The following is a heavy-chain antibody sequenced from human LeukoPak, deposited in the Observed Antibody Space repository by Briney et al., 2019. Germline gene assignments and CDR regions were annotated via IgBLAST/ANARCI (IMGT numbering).Heavy chain of an antibody. CDR3: ARGISDFWSGYYTDYYFDY. V-gene: IGHV1-18*01. Sequence: ASVKVSCKASGYTFTSYGISWVRQAPGQGLEWMGWINAYNGNTNYAQKLQGRVTMTTDTSTSTAYMELRSLRSDDTAVYYCARGISDFWSGYYTDYYFDYWGQGTLVTVSS. D-gene: IGHD3-3*01. CDR2: INAYNGNT. CDR1: GYTFTSYG. J-gene: IGHJ4*02.